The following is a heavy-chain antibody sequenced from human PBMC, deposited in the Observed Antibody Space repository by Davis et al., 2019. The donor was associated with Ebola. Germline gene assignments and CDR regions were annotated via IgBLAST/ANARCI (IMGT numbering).Heavy chain of an antibody. D-gene: IGHD4-11*01. CDR2: VRSHGSDD. CDR3: ARDSDDYSFDY. Sequence: GESLKISCAASGFTFSSYAMSWVRQAPGRGLEWVAFVRSHGSDDHYADSVKGRFTISRDNSKNTLYLQMNSLRPEDTAVYYCARDSDDYSFDYRGQGTLVTVSS. CDR1: GFTFSSYA. J-gene: IGHJ4*02. V-gene: IGHV3-30*02.